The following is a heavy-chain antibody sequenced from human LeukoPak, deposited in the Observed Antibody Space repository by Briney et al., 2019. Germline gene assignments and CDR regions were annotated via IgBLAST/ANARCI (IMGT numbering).Heavy chain of an antibody. V-gene: IGHV3-30*02. J-gene: IGHJ4*02. CDR2: IQSGGSDK. CDR1: GFTFSSYS. Sequence: PGGSLRLSCAASGFTFSSYSMHWVCQAPGKGLEWVSFIQSGGSDKRYAGSVKGRFTISGDNSKNTVYLQMNSLRADDTAVYYCAKDGAGTSPDYWGQGTLDTVSS. D-gene: IGHD6-19*01. CDR3: AKDGAGTSPDY.